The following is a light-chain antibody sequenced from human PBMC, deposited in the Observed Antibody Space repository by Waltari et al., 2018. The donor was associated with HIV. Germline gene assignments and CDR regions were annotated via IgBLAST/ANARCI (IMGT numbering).Light chain of an antibody. CDR2: VNSDGSH. CDR3: QTWGAGIVV. V-gene: IGLV4-69*01. Sequence: QLVLTQSPSASASLGASVKLTCSLSSGHSTYAIAWHQHQPGKGPRFLMKVNSDGSHRKGDEIPDRFSGSASGPERYLTISSLQSEDEGDYYCQTWGAGIVVFGGG. CDR1: SGHSTYA. J-gene: IGLJ2*01.